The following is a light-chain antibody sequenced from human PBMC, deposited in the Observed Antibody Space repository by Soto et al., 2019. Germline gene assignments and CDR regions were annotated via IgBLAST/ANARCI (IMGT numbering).Light chain of an antibody. CDR2: WAS. V-gene: IGKV4-1*01. Sequence: DIVMTQSPDSLAVSLGERATINCKSSQSVLYRSNNKNYLAWYQQKPGQPPKLLIYWASTRESGVPDRFSGSGSGTDFTLTINSLQAEDVAVYYCQQYYSTPHTFGQGTKLEIK. CDR3: QQYYSTPHT. CDR1: QSVLYRSNNKNY. J-gene: IGKJ2*01.